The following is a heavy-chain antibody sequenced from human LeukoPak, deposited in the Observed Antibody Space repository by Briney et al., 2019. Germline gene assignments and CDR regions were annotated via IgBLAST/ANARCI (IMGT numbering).Heavy chain of an antibody. CDR3: ARTNRLIGHFDY. D-gene: IGHD2-21*01. CDR1: GFTFSSYG. J-gene: IGHJ4*02. Sequence: GGSLRLSCAASGFTFSSYGMHWVRQAPGKGLEWVAVISYDGSNKYYADSVKGRFTISRDNSKNTLYLQMNSLRAEDTAVYYCARTNRLIGHFDYWGQGTLVTVSS. V-gene: IGHV3-30*03. CDR2: ISYDGSNK.